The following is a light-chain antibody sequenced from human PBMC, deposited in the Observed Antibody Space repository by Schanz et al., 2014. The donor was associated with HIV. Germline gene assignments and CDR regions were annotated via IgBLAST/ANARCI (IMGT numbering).Light chain of an antibody. V-gene: IGLV1-40*01. J-gene: IGLJ3*02. CDR2: DNN. CDR1: SSNIGGGYD. Sequence: QTVLTQPPSVSGAPGQRGTISCTGGSSNIGGGYDLPWHQHPPGTAPKHLNYDNNHRPSGVPDRFSGSKSGTSASLAITGLQAEDEADYYCQTYDYRLSGSRVFGGGTKLTVL. CDR3: QTYDYRLSGSRV.